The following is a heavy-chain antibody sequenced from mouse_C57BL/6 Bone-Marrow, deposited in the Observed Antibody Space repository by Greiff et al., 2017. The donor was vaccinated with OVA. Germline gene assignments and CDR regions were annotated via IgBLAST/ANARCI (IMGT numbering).Heavy chain of an antibody. CDR1: GYTFTSYW. CDR3: ARTITTVGSCMDY. Sequence: QVQLQQPGAELVRPGSSVKLSCKASGYTFTSYWMDWVKQRPGQGLEWIGNIYPSDSETHYNQKFKDKATLTVDKSSSTAYMQLSSLTSEDSAVYYCARTITTVGSCMDYWGQGTSVTVSS. V-gene: IGHV1-61*01. J-gene: IGHJ4*01. CDR2: IYPSDSET. D-gene: IGHD1-1*01.